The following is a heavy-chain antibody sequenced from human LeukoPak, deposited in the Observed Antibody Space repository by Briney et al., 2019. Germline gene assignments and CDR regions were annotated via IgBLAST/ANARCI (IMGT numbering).Heavy chain of an antibody. Sequence: SETLSLTCAVYGGSFSGYYWSWIRQPPGKGLEWIGEINHSGSTNYNPSLQSRVTVSVDTSKNQFSLRLSSVTAADTAHYFCARDHYYDGRGRFDPWGQGTLVTVSS. D-gene: IGHD3-16*01. CDR1: GGSFSGYY. J-gene: IGHJ5*02. CDR2: INHSGST. CDR3: ARDHYYDGRGRFDP. V-gene: IGHV4-34*01.